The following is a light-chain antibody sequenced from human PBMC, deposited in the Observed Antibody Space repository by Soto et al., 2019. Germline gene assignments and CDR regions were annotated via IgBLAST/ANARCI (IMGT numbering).Light chain of an antibody. CDR3: QPRTKWPLT. V-gene: IGKV3-11*01. Sequence: EIVLTQSPATLSLSPGERATLSCRTSQSISIYLAWYQQKPGQAPRLLISDASNRATGIPARFSGSGSGTDFTLTISSLEPEDFAVYYCQPRTKWPLTFGGGTKVEIK. CDR2: DAS. CDR1: QSISIY. J-gene: IGKJ4*01.